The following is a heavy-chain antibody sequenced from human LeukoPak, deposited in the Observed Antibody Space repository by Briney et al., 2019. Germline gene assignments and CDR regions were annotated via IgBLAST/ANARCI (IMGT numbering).Heavy chain of an antibody. CDR3: ARARSPSSGYLLRDHNWFDP. CDR1: VGTFSSYA. CDR2: IIPIFGTA. Sequence: SVKLSCQASVGTFSSYAISWVRQAPGHGLEWLGGIIPIFGTANYAQKFQGRVTITTDESTSTAYMELSSLRSEDTAVYYCARARSPSSGYLLRDHNWFDPWGQGTLVTVSS. D-gene: IGHD3-22*01. J-gene: IGHJ5*02. V-gene: IGHV1-69*05.